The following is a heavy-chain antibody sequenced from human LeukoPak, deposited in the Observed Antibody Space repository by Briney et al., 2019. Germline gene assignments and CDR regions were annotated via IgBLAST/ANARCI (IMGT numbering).Heavy chain of an antibody. CDR2: IKQDGSEK. J-gene: IGHJ4*02. CDR1: GFTFSSYW. Sequence: WGSLRLSCAASGFTFSSYWMSWVRQAPGKGLEWVANIKQDGSEKYYVDSVKGRFTISRDNAKNSLYLQMNSLRAEDTAVYYCARAQGGYYDSSGYDYWGQGTLVTVSS. V-gene: IGHV3-7*01. CDR3: ARAQGGYYDSSGYDY. D-gene: IGHD3-22*01.